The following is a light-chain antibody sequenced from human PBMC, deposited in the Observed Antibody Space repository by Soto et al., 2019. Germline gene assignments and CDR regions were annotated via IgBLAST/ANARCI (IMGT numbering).Light chain of an antibody. CDR1: QSIRSN. V-gene: IGKV3D-15*01. J-gene: IGKJ5*01. CDR2: SAS. Sequence: EIVMTQSPATLSVSPGERATLSCRASQSIRSNLAWYQQKPGQAPRLLIYSASTRATGIPARFSGSGSGTEFTLTISSLQSEDFAVYYCQQYNNCPAITFGQGTRLEIK. CDR3: QQYNNCPAIT.